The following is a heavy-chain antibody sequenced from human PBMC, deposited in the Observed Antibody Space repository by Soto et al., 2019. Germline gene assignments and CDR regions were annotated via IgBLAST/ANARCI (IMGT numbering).Heavy chain of an antibody. V-gene: IGHV4-31*03. CDR2: IDYSGST. D-gene: IGHD2-21*02. CDR3: ARVCGGDCHYGMDV. CDR1: GGAISSGGYY. J-gene: IGHJ6*02. Sequence: QVQLQESGPGLVKTSQTLSLTCTVSGGAISSGGYYWSWIRQHPGKVLEWNGYIDYSGSTYYNPSLKSRVTLSVDTSKTQFSRKLSSVTAADTAVYYCARVCGGDCHYGMDVWGQGTTVTVSS.